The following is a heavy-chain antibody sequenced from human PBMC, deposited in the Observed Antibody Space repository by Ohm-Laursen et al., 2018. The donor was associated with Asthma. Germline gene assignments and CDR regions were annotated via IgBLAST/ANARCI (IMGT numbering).Heavy chain of an antibody. D-gene: IGHD2-15*01. CDR3: ARKAGSCIVSTCYALDF. J-gene: IGHJ4*02. V-gene: IGHV1-69*13. CDR2: LNSVFGTS. CDR1: GGSFSTSV. Sequence: SVKVSCKSLGGSFSTSVFGWVRQAPGQGLEWLGGLNSVFGTSTYAQKFHDRFTITADEYTSTVNMTWSSLTSEDTAVYYCARKAGSCIVSTCYALDFWGQGTLVTVSS.